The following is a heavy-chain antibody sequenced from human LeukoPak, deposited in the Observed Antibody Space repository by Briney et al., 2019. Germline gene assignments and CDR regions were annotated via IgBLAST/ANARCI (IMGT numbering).Heavy chain of an antibody. CDR1: GGSISSYY. D-gene: IGHD3-10*01. V-gene: IGHV4-4*07. CDR2: IYTSGST. CDR3: AREGTMVRGVTLDY. Sequence: PSETLSLTCTVSGGSISSYYWSWIRQPAGKGLEWIGRIYTSGSTNYNPSLKSRVTMSVDTSKNQFSLKLSSVTAADTAVHYCAREGTMVRGVTLDYWGQGTLVTVSS. J-gene: IGHJ4*02.